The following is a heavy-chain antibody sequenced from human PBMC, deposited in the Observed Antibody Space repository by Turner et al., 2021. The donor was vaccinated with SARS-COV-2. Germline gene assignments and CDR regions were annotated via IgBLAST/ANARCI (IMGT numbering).Heavy chain of an antibody. D-gene: IGHD3-3*01. J-gene: IGHJ4*02. CDR3: AKDDNYDFWTGYYMY. CDR2: ISYDGSNK. Sequence: QVQMVESGGGVVQHGRSLRHSCAASGFTFSSYGMHWVRQAPGKGLEWVAVISYDGSNKYYADSVKGRFTISRDNSKNTLYLQMNSLRAEDTAVYYCAKDDNYDFWTGYYMYWGQGTLVTVSS. V-gene: IGHV3-30*18. CDR1: GFTFSSYG.